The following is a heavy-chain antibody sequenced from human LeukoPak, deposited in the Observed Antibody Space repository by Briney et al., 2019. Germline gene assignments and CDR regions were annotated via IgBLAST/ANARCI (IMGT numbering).Heavy chain of an antibody. V-gene: IGHV3-23*01. CDR2: ISGSGGST. D-gene: IGHD4-11*01. CDR1: GFTFTSYS. CDR3: AKDGATDWFDP. J-gene: IGHJ5*02. Sequence: PGGSLRLSCAASGFTFTSYSMNWVRQAPGKGLEWVSAISGSGGSTYYTDSVKGRFTISRDNSKNTLYLQMNSLRAEDTAVYYCAKDGATDWFDPWGQGTLVTVSS.